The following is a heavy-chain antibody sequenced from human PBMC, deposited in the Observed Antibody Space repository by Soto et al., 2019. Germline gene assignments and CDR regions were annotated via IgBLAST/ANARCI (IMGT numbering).Heavy chain of an antibody. J-gene: IGHJ4*02. Sequence: QVQLVQSGAEVKKPGASVKVSCKASGYTFTDYYMHWVRQAPGQGLEWMGWINTNNGGTNYAQKFEGWVTMTRDTSISTAYMELSRLRSDDTAVYYCARDAVIATAATPGDYWGQGTLVTVSS. V-gene: IGHV1-2*04. D-gene: IGHD6-13*01. CDR3: ARDAVIATAATPGDY. CDR1: GYTFTDYY. CDR2: INTNNGGT.